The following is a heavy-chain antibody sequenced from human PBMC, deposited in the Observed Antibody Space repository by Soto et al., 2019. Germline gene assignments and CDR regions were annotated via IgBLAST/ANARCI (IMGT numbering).Heavy chain of an antibody. V-gene: IGHV1-69*13. CDR2: IIPIFGTA. CDR3: ARDQPIAVAGTVSAGVFDY. J-gene: IGHJ4*02. Sequence: SVKVSCKASGGTFSSYAISWVRQAPGQGLEWMGGIIPIFGTANYAQKFQGRVTITADESTSIAYMELSSLRSEGTAVYYCARDQPIAVAGTVSAGVFDYWGQGTLVTVSS. CDR1: GGTFSSYA. D-gene: IGHD6-19*01.